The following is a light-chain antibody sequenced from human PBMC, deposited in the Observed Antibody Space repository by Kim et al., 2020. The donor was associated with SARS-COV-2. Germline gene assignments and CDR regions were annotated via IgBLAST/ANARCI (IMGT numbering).Light chain of an antibody. CDR2: VGTGGIVG. Sequence: TCTLRSGDSNYKVDWYQQRPGKGPRFVMRVGTGGIVGSKGDGIPDRFSVLGSGLNRYLTIKNIQEEDESDYHCGADHGSGSNFVYVFGTGTKVTVL. CDR3: GADHGSGSNFVYV. J-gene: IGLJ1*01. V-gene: IGLV9-49*01. CDR1: SGDSNYK.